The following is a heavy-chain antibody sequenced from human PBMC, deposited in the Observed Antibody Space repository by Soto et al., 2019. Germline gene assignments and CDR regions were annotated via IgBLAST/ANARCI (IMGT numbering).Heavy chain of an antibody. J-gene: IGHJ6*02. Sequence: DAQLVESGGGLVQPGGSLRLSCAASGFPFSGYWMSWVRHTPGKGLEWVANTNQDGSGKYYMDSVKGRFTISRDNTENSLYLQMNSLGDDATGVYYCARDGYHYVMDLWGQGTTVTVSS. CDR2: TNQDGSGK. CDR3: ARDGYHYVMDL. CDR1: GFPFSGYW. V-gene: IGHV3-7*04.